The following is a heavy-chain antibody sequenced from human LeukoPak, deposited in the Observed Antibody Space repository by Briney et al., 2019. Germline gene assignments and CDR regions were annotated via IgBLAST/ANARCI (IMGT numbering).Heavy chain of an antibody. CDR2: INHSGST. J-gene: IGHJ6*03. Sequence: SETLSLTCAVYGGSFSGYYWSWIRQPPGKGLEWIGEINHSGSTNYNPSLKSRVTISVDTSKNQFSLKLSSVTAADTAVYYCARRFHGYYYYYMDVWGKGTTVTVSS. D-gene: IGHD3-3*01. CDR3: ARRFHGYYYYYMDV. CDR1: GGSFSGYY. V-gene: IGHV4-34*01.